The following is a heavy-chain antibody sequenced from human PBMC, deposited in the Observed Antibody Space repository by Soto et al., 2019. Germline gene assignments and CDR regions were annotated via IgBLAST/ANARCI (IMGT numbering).Heavy chain of an antibody. CDR1: GGSISSGGYY. V-gene: IGHV4-31*03. J-gene: IGHJ4*02. Sequence: QVQLQESGPGLVKPSQTLSLTCTVSGGSISSGGYYWSWIRQHPGKGLEWIGYIYYSGSPYYNPSLKSRVTISVDTSKNQFSLKLSSVTAADTAVYYCARFRGKNWHYPFSFDYWGQGTLVTVSS. D-gene: IGHD1-7*01. CDR3: ARFRGKNWHYPFSFDY. CDR2: IYYSGSP.